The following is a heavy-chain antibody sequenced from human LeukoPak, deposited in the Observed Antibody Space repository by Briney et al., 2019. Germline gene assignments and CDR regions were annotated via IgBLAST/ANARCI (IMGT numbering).Heavy chain of an antibody. D-gene: IGHD6-19*01. V-gene: IGHV3-7*01. CDR1: GFTFSSYS. J-gene: IGHJ4*02. CDR2: IKQDGSEK. Sequence: GGSLRLSCAASGFTFSSYSMNCVRQAPGKGLEWVANIKQDGSEKYYVDSVKGRFTISRDNAKNSLYLQMNSLRAEDTAVYYCARDRGSSGWYEFDYWGQGTLVTVSS. CDR3: ARDRGSSGWYEFDY.